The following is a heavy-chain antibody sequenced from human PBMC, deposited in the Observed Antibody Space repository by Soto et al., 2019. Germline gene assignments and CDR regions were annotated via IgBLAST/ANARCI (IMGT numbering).Heavy chain of an antibody. CDR2: LYPSRDGNTT. D-gene: IGHD4-4*01. CDR1: GFNVTSAY. Sequence: GGSLRLSCAASGFNVTSAYMSWVRQAPGKGLDWVSVLYPSRDGNTTYYSDSVRGRFTVSRDDFKNTLYLQMSNLRVEDTAIYFCARSRMGYTNYDFDSWGQGTLVTVSS. J-gene: IGHJ4*02. V-gene: IGHV3-53*01. CDR3: ARSRMGYTNYDFDS.